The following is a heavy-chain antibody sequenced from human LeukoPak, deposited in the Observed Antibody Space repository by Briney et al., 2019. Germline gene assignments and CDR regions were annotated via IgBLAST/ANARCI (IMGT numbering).Heavy chain of an antibody. V-gene: IGHV3-23*01. J-gene: IGHJ3*02. CDR2: ISGSGART. CDR1: GFTFSSYS. D-gene: IGHD3-16*01. Sequence: GGSLRLSCAASGFTFSSYSMNWVRQAPGKGLEWVSGISGSGARTYYADSVKGRFTISRDNSKNTVYLQMNSLTADDTAIYYCARETGGWDAFDIWGQGTMVAVSS. CDR3: ARETGGWDAFDI.